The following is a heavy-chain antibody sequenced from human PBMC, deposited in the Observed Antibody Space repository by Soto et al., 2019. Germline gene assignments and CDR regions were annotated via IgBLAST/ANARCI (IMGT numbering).Heavy chain of an antibody. J-gene: IGHJ5*02. V-gene: IGHV4-30-4*02. CDR1: GGSISSGEYY. D-gene: IGHD2-15*01. CDR2: IYYSGST. CDR3: ARDSGVLAATLWFDV. Sequence: SETLSLTCTVSGGSISSGEYYWSGIRQPPGKGLEWIGYIYYSGSTYYNTSLESRVTISIDTSKNQFSLKLTSVTAADTAVYYCARDSGVLAATLWFDVWGLGALVTVSS.